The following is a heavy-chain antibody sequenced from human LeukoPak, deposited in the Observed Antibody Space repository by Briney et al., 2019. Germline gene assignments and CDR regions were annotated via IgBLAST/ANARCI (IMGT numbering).Heavy chain of an antibody. CDR1: DDSISTNSYY. D-gene: IGHD3-10*01. J-gene: IGHJ4*02. Sequence: SETLSLTCTVSDDSISTNSYYWNWIRQPPGKGLEWVASFHYSGTPYYSPSLNSRISIFLDTSKRQFSLKLRSVTASDTAVYYCTRGDDSYKFGNFWGQGTLVTVSS. V-gene: IGHV4-39*01. CDR3: TRGDDSYKFGNF. CDR2: FHYSGTP.